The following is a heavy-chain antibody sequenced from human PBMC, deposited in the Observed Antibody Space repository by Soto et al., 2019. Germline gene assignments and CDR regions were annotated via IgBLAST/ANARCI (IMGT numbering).Heavy chain of an antibody. V-gene: IGHV3-23*01. CDR1: GFTFISYA. D-gene: IGHD6-13*01. J-gene: IGHJ4*02. CDR2: ISAGGGST. Sequence: PGGALRLSCAASGFTFISYAMSWVLQAPWKGLEWVSVISAGGGSTYYAASVTGRFTISRDNSKNTVYLQMNSLRGEDTAAYYCAKRRSDSSRWYNFDYWGQGTLVTVSS. CDR3: AKRRSDSSRWYNFDY.